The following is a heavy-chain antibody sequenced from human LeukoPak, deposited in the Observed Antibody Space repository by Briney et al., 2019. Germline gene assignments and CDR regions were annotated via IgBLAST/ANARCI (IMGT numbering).Heavy chain of an antibody. CDR3: ARGLVGAAGGYYFDY. Sequence: GRSLRLPCAASGFTFSSYAMHWVRQAPGKGLEWVAVISYDGSNKYYADSVKGRFTISRDNSKNTLYLQMNSLRAEDTAVYYCARGLVGAAGGYYFDYWGQGTLVTVSS. V-gene: IGHV3-30-3*01. D-gene: IGHD1-26*01. CDR2: ISYDGSNK. J-gene: IGHJ4*02. CDR1: GFTFSSYA.